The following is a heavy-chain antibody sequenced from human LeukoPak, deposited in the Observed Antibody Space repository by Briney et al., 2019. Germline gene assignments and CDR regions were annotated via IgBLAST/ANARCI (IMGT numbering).Heavy chain of an antibody. Sequence: SPKVSCKASGYTFSTYGISWVRQAPGQRLEWMGWITAYMGNTYYAQKLQGRVTITTDTSTSTAYMELRSLRSDDTAIYYCARDLYYYGSGSYYDVFDVWGQGTMVTVSS. J-gene: IGHJ3*01. CDR1: GYTFSTYG. D-gene: IGHD3-10*01. CDR2: ITAYMGNT. V-gene: IGHV1-18*01. CDR3: ARDLYYYGSGSYYDVFDV.